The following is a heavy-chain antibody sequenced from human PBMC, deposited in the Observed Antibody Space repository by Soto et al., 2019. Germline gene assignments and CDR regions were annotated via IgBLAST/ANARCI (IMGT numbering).Heavy chain of an antibody. CDR2: ISYDGSNK. V-gene: IGHV3-30*18. Sequence: PGGSLRLSCAASGFTFSSYSMNWVRQAPGKGLEWVAVISYDGSNKYYADSVKDRFAISRDNSKNTLYLQMNSLRAEDTAVYYCAKDNPVDPWGQGTLVTVSS. CDR1: GFTFSSYS. CDR3: AKDNPVDP. J-gene: IGHJ5*02.